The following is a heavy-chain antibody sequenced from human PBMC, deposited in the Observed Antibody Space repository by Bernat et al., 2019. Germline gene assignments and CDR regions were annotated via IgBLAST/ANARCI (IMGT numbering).Heavy chain of an antibody. CDR3: AKVASRYCSGGSCSSGYFDY. V-gene: IGHV3-30*18. D-gene: IGHD2-15*01. Sequence: QVQLVESGGGVVQPGGSLRLSCAASGFTFGSYGIHWVRQAPGKGLEWVAGISYDGSHQYYADPVKGRFTISRDNSKGTLYLQMDSLRAEDTAVYYCAKVASRYCSGGSCSSGYFDYWGQGNLVTISA. J-gene: IGHJ4*02. CDR1: GFTFGSYG. CDR2: ISYDGSHQ.